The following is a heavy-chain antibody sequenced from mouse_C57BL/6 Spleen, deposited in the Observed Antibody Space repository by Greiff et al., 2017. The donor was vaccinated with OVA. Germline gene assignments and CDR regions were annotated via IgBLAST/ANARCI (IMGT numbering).Heavy chain of an antibody. D-gene: IGHD3-1*01. V-gene: IGHV1-7*01. J-gene: IGHJ4*01. CDR3: AREGYETAMDY. CDR1: GYTFTSYW. Sequence: VQLQQSGAELAKPGASVKLSCKASGYTFTSYWMHWVKQRPGQGLEWIGYINPSSGYTKYNQKFKDKATLTADKSSSTAYMQRSSLTYEDAAVYCCAREGYETAMDYWGQGTSVTVSS. CDR2: INPSSGYT.